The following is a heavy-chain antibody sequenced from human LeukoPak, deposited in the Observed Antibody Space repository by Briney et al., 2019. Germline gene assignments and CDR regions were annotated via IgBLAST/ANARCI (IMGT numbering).Heavy chain of an antibody. D-gene: IGHD3-16*01. CDR3: ARQRFGHLFDS. CDR1: GDSVSGYY. J-gene: IGHJ4*02. Sequence: SETLSLTCSVSGDSVSGYYWSWIRQPPGKGLEWIGYVYQTGHTHYSPSLKSRVTVSLDTSRNKVSLRVSSVTAADTAVYYCARQRFGHLFDSWGQGILVVVSS. CDR2: VYQTGHT. V-gene: IGHV4-59*02.